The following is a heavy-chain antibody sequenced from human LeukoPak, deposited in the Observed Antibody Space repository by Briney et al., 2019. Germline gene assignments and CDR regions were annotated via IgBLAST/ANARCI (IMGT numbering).Heavy chain of an antibody. CDR3: AKDIPPDCSSTSCYPPGFDY. V-gene: IGHV3-33*06. J-gene: IGHJ4*02. CDR1: GFTFSSYG. D-gene: IGHD2-2*01. Sequence: RGSLRLSCAASGFTFSSYGMHWVRQAPGKGLEWVAVIWYDGSNKYYADSVKGRFTISRDNSKNTLYLQMNSLRAEDTAVYYCAKDIPPDCSSTSCYPPGFDYWGQGTLVTVSS. CDR2: IWYDGSNK.